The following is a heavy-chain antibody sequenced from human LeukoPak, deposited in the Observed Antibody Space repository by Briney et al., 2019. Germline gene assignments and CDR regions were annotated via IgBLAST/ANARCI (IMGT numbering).Heavy chain of an antibody. D-gene: IGHD3-9*01. Sequence: ASVKVSCKASGYTFTSYGISWVRQAPGQGLEWMGWISAYNGNTNYAQKLQGRVTMTTDTSTSTAYMELRSLRSDDTAVYYCARGAYYDILTGSLDYWGQGTLVTVSS. CDR1: GYTFTSYG. CDR2: ISAYNGNT. J-gene: IGHJ4*02. V-gene: IGHV1-18*04. CDR3: ARGAYYDILTGSLDY.